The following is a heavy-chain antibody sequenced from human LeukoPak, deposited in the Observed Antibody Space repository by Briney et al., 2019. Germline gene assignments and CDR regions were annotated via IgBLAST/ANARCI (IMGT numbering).Heavy chain of an antibody. CDR3: ASCSGGSCYSPLDY. V-gene: IGHV3-48*04. CDR1: GFSISNYD. Sequence: PGGSLRLSCVASGFSISNYDMDWVRRAPGKGLEWVSYISSSGNTIYYADSVKGRFTISRDNAKNSLYLQMNSLRAEDTAVYSCASCSGGSCYSPLDYWGQGTLVTVSS. CDR2: ISSSGNTI. J-gene: IGHJ4*02. D-gene: IGHD2-15*01.